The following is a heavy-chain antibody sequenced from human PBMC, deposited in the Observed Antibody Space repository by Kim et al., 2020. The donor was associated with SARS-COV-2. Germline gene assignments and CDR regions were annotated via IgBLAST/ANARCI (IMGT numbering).Heavy chain of an antibody. J-gene: IGHJ4*02. CDR3: ARSYSGYDYYLYYFDY. CDR1: GYTFTSYA. V-gene: IGHV1-3*01. CDR2: INAGNGNT. Sequence: ASVKVSCKASGYTFTSYAMHWVRQAPGQRLEWMGWINAGNGNTKYSQKFQGRVTITRDTSASTAYMELSSLRSEDTAVYYCARSYSGYDYYLYYFDYWGQGTLVTVSS. D-gene: IGHD5-12*01.